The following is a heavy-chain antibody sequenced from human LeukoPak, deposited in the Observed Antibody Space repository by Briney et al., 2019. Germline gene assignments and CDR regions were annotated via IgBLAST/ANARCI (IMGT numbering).Heavy chain of an antibody. CDR2: ISYDGSNK. D-gene: IGHD1-14*01. CDR1: GFTFSSYA. J-gene: IGHJ5*02. V-gene: IGHV3-30-3*01. Sequence: GRSLRLSCAASGFTFSSYAMHWVRQAPGKGLEWVAVISYDGSNKYYADSVKGRFTISRDNSKNTLYLQMNSLRAEDTAVYYCARCHPHVTTNWFDPWGQGTLVTVSS. CDR3: ARCHPHVTTNWFDP.